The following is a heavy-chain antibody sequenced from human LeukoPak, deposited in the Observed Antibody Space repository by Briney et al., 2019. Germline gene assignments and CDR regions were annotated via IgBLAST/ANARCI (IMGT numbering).Heavy chain of an antibody. Sequence: ASVKVSCKVSGYTFTSYGISWVRQAPGQGLEWMGWISAYNGNTNYAQKLQGRVTMTTDTSTSTAYMELRSLRSDDTAVYYCARDFEIGAGSGSYSDAFDIWGQGTMVTVSS. J-gene: IGHJ3*02. CDR3: ARDFEIGAGSGSYSDAFDI. CDR1: GYTFTSYG. D-gene: IGHD3-10*01. V-gene: IGHV1-18*01. CDR2: ISAYNGNT.